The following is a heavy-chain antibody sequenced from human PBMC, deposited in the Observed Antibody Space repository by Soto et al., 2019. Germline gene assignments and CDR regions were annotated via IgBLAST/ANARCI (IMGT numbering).Heavy chain of an antibody. CDR3: ARDRALVTPRYYDYGMDV. CDR1: GYTFTSYG. Sequence: QVQLVQSGAEVKKPGASVKVSCKASGYTFTSYGISWVRQAPGQGLEWMGWISAYNGNTNYAQKLQGRVTMTTDTSTSTAYMELRSLRSDDTAVYYCARDRALVTPRYYDYGMDVWGQGTTVTVSS. D-gene: IGHD2-15*01. V-gene: IGHV1-18*04. J-gene: IGHJ6*02. CDR2: ISAYNGNT.